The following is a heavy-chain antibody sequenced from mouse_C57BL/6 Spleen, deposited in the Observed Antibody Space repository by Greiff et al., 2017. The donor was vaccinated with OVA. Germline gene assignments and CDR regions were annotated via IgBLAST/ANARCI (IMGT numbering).Heavy chain of an antibody. J-gene: IGHJ2*01. D-gene: IGHD1-1*01. CDR1: GYAFSSYW. Sequence: QVQLQQSGAELVKPGASVQISCKASGYAFSSYWMNWVKQRPGKGLEWIGQIYPGDGDTNYNGKFKGKATLTADKSSSTAYMQLSSLTSEDSAVYFCARSGFQHGSSHYFDYWGQGTTLTVSS. CDR2: IYPGDGDT. CDR3: ARSGFQHGSSHYFDY. V-gene: IGHV1-80*01.